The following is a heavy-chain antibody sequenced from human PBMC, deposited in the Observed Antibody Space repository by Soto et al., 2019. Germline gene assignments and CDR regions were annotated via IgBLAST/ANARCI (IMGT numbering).Heavy chain of an antibody. CDR3: ARGPDYGVNEGFDY. D-gene: IGHD4-17*01. Sequence: AASVKVSCKASGYTFTSYAMHWVRQAPGQRLEWMGWINAGNGNTKYSQKFQGRVTITRDTSASTAYMELSSLRSEDTAVYYCARGPDYGVNEGFDYWGQGTLVTVSS. CDR2: INAGNGNT. CDR1: GYTFTSYA. J-gene: IGHJ4*02. V-gene: IGHV1-3*01.